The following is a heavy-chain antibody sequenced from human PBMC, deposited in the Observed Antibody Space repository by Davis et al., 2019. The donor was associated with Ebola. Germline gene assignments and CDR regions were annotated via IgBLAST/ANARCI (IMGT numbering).Heavy chain of an antibody. Sequence: GESLKISCVASEFTFRSYWFHWVRHAPGKGLEWVSRIDTAGGMTNYADSVRGRFTISRDNAKNTLFLQMNSLRADDTAVYYCARDVGGRAGYWGQGTLVTVSS. CDR3: ARDVGGRAGY. CDR1: EFTFRSYW. V-gene: IGHV3-74*01. J-gene: IGHJ4*02. CDR2: IDTAGGMT.